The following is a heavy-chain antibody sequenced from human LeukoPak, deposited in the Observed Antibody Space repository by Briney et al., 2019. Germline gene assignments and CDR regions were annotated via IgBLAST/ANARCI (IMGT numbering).Heavy chain of an antibody. CDR1: GFTFSSYS. CDR3: ATRPLFYGDYAFDY. J-gene: IGHJ4*02. V-gene: IGHV3-21*04. D-gene: IGHD4-17*01. Sequence: PGGSLRLSCAASGFTFSSYSMNWVRQAPGKGLEWVSSISSSSSYIYYADSVKGRFTISRDNAKNSLYLQMNSLRAEDTAVYYCATRPLFYGDYAFDYWGQGTLVTVSS. CDR2: ISSSSSYI.